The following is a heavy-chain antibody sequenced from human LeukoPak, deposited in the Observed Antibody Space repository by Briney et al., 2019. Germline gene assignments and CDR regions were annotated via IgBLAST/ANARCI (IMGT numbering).Heavy chain of an antibody. CDR1: GYTFTSYD. V-gene: IGHV1-8*01. CDR2: MNPNSGNT. Sequence: ASVKVSCKASGYTFTSYDINWVRQATGQGLEWMGWMNPNSGNTGYAQKFQGRVTMTRATSISTAYMELSSLRSEDTAVYYCARGLGIPGVYPDLRFWGQGTLVTVSS. D-gene: IGHD5/OR15-5a*01. J-gene: IGHJ4*02. CDR3: ARGLGIPGVYPDLRF.